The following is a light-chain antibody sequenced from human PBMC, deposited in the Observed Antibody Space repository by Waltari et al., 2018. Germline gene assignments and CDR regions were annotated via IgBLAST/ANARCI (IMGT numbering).Light chain of an antibody. CDR1: QRVSRN. V-gene: IGKV3-15*01. J-gene: IGKJ1*01. CDR2: GAS. CDR3: QQYNNWPPRT. Sequence: EIVMTQSPATLSVSPGERATLSGRPSQRVSRNLAWYQQKPGQAPRLLIYGASTRATGSPARFSGSGSGTEFTLTISSLQSEDFAVYYCQQYNNWPPRTFGQGTKVEIK.